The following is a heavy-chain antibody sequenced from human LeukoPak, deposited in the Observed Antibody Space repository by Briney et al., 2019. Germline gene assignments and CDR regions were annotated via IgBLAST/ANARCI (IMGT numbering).Heavy chain of an antibody. J-gene: IGHJ4*02. CDR3: ARVHSSSWYGRGYFDY. V-gene: IGHV1-69*13. Sequence: SVKVSCKASGGTFSSAINWVRQAPGQGLEWMGGIIPIFGTANYAQKFQGRVTITADESTSTAYMELSSLRSEDTAVYYCARVHSSSWYGRGYFDYWGQGTLVTVSS. CDR2: IIPIFGTA. D-gene: IGHD6-13*01. CDR1: GGTFSSA.